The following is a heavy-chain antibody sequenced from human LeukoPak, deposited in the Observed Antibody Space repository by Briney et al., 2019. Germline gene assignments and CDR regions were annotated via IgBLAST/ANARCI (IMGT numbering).Heavy chain of an antibody. J-gene: IGHJ4*02. CDR3: ARGQEDIVVVVAAHNSYYFDH. CDR1: GGSFSGYY. Sequence: PSETLSLTCAVYGGSFSGYYWSWIRQPPGKGLEWIGEINHSGSTNYNPSLKSRVTISVDTSKNQFSLKLSSVTAADTAVYYCARGQEDIVVVVAAHNSYYFDHWGQGTLVTVSS. D-gene: IGHD2-15*01. CDR2: INHSGST. V-gene: IGHV4-34*01.